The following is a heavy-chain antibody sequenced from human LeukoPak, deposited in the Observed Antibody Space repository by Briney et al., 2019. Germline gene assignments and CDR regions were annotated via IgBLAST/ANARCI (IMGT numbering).Heavy chain of an antibody. D-gene: IGHD4-17*01. J-gene: IGHJ6*03. CDR3: AKDSQYGLYYYTDV. CDR1: GFTFSTYA. V-gene: IGHV3-30*02. Sequence: PGGSLRLSCAASGFTFSTYAMHWVRQAPGKGLEWVTFIRYDGSTKYYADSVKGRFTISRDNSKNTLYLQMNSLRAEDTAVYYCAKDSQYGLYYYTDVWGKGTTVTISS. CDR2: IRYDGSTK.